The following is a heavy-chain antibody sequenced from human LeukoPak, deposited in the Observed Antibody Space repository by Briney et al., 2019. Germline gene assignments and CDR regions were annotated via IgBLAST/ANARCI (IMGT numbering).Heavy chain of an antibody. D-gene: IGHD5-24*01. Sequence: SETLSLTCTVSGGSISSSSYYWGWIRQPPGKGLEWIGSIYYSGSTYYNPSLKSRVTISVDTSKNQFSLKLSSVTAADTAVYYCARPGRRDGYNPFDYWGQGTLVTVSS. CDR1: GGSISSSSYY. J-gene: IGHJ4*02. CDR2: IYYSGST. V-gene: IGHV4-39*01. CDR3: ARPGRRDGYNPFDY.